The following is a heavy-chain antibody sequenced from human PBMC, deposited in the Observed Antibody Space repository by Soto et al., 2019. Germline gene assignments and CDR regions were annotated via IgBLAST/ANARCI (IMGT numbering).Heavy chain of an antibody. CDR2: INHSGST. D-gene: IGHD3-10*01. V-gene: IGHV4-34*01. CDR1: GGSFSGYY. Sequence: KTSETLSLTCAVYGGSFSGYYWSWIRQPPGKGLEWIGEINHSGSTNYNPSLKSRVTISVDTSKNQFSLKLSSVTAADTAVYYCARAPLLWFGNIYYYYGMDVWGQGTTVTVSS. CDR3: ARAPLLWFGNIYYYYGMDV. J-gene: IGHJ6*02.